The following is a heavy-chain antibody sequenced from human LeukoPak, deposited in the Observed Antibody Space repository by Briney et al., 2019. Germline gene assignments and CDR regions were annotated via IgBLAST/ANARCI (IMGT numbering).Heavy chain of an antibody. CDR2: IIQDGSRT. Sequence: GGSLRLSCAASGITFSNYWMHWVRQAPGKGLVWVSHIIQDGSRTFYADSVKGRFTISRDNSKNTLYLQMNSLRAEDTAIYYCAKDTGYYYDSAGYYFDYWGQGILVTVSS. V-gene: IGHV3-74*01. CDR3: AKDTGYYYDSAGYYFDY. CDR1: GITFSNYW. J-gene: IGHJ4*02. D-gene: IGHD3-22*01.